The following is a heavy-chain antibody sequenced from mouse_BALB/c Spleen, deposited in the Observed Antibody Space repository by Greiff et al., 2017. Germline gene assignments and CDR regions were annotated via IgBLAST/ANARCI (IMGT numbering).Heavy chain of an antibody. CDR2: ISDGGSYT. Sequence: DVMLVESGGGLVKPGGSLKLSCAASGFTFSDYYMYWVRQTPEKRLEWVATISDGGSYTYYPDSVKGRFTISRDNAKNNLYLQMSSLKSEDTAMYYCARTRYYAMDYWGQGTSVTVSS. V-gene: IGHV5-4*02. CDR3: ARTRYYAMDY. CDR1: GFTFSDYY. J-gene: IGHJ4*01.